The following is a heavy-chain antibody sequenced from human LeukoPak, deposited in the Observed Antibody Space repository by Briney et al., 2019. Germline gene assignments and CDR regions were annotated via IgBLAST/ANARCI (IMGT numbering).Heavy chain of an antibody. J-gene: IGHJ4*02. CDR2: INWNGGST. CDR1: GFTFDDYG. Sequence: TGGSLRLSCAASGFTFDDYGMSWVRQAPGKGLEWVSGINWNGGSTGYADSVKGRFTISRDNAKNSLYLQMNSLRAEDTAVYYCATDLGSSRPNFWGQGILVTVSS. CDR3: ATDLGSSRPNF. D-gene: IGHD6-13*01. V-gene: IGHV3-20*04.